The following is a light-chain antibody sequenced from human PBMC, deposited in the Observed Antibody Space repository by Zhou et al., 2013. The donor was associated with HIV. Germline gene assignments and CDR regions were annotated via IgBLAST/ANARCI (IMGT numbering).Light chain of an antibody. CDR1: ESVSSY. CDR3: QQRTNRPPWT. CDR2: DGS. V-gene: IGKV3-11*01. Sequence: IVLTQSPATLSLSPGERVSLSCGASESVSSYLAWYQQKPGLAPRLLIYDGSDRATGIPARFNGSGSGTDFTLTISNLEPEDCAVYYCQQRTNRPPWTFGQGTKVEI. J-gene: IGKJ1*01.